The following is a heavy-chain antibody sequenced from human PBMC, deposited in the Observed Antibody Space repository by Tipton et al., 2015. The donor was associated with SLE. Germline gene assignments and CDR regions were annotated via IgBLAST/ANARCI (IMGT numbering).Heavy chain of an antibody. D-gene: IGHD3-22*01. Sequence: TLSLTCAVSGGSVSSGGYSWSWIRQPPGKGLEWIACIYYSGSTFYNPSPMSRVTISVDRSNNQFSLKLSSVTAADTAVYYCARASYDSSGYIDYWGQGTLVTVSS. CDR3: ARASYDSSGYIDY. CDR1: GGSVSSGGYS. V-gene: IGHV4-30-2*01. CDR2: IYYSGST. J-gene: IGHJ4*02.